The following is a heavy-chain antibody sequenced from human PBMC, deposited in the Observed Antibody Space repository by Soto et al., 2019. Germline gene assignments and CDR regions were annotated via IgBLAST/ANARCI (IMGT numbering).Heavy chain of an antibody. CDR1: GGSFSAYY. CDR3: ARQRPTDGRWEFANYYGMDV. Sequence: SETLSLTCAVYGGSFSAYYWSWVRQPPGKGLEWIGEITHSESTKYNPSLKSRVTISVDTSKNQFSLKLSSVTAADTAVYYCARQRPTDGRWEFANYYGMDVWGQGTPVTVSS. J-gene: IGHJ6*02. CDR2: ITHSEST. D-gene: IGHD1-26*01. V-gene: IGHV4-34*01.